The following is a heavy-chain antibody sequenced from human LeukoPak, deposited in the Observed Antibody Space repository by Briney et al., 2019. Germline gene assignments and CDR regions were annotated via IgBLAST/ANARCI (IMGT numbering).Heavy chain of an antibody. Sequence: GASVKVSCKASVGTFSSYAISWVRQAPGQGLEWMGRIIPILGIANYAQKFQGRVTITADKSTSTAYMELSSLRSEDTAVYYCARDRATVEPPLGYWGQGTLVTVSS. J-gene: IGHJ4*02. CDR3: ARDRATVEPPLGY. CDR2: IIPILGIA. D-gene: IGHD4-23*01. CDR1: VGTFSSYA. V-gene: IGHV1-69*04.